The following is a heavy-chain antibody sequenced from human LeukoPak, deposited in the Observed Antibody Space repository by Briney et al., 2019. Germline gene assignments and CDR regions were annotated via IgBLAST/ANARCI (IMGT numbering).Heavy chain of an antibody. CDR1: GFTFSSCA. D-gene: IGHD5-18*01. J-gene: IGHJ4*02. CDR3: ARRGYSYGYNYFDY. V-gene: IGHV3-23*01. CDR2: ISGSGGST. Sequence: PGGSLRLSCAASGFTFSSCAMSWVRQAPGKGLEWVSAISGSGGSTYYADSVKGRFTISRDNSKNTLYLQMNSLRAEGTAVYYCARRGYSYGYNYFDYWGQGTLVTVSS.